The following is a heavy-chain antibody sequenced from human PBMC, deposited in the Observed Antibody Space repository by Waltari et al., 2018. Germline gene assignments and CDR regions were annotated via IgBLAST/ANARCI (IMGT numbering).Heavy chain of an antibody. CDR3: ATSGMDLSGVTINWFDP. J-gene: IGHJ5*02. V-gene: IGHV1-69-2*01. D-gene: IGHD3-9*01. CDR1: GYIFRTYY. Sequence: EVQLVQSGAEVKKPGATVKISCKASGYIFRTYYLHTRRQAPGKGLEWMGRVDPADGKTIYADKFQGRFIITTNRPTRTVFMEVTSLTSDDAAVYYCATSGMDLSGVTINWFDPWGQGTLLTVSS. CDR2: VDPADGKT.